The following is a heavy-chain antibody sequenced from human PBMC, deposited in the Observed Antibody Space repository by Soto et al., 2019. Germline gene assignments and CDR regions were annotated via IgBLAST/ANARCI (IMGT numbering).Heavy chain of an antibody. CDR2: IYSDGRT. CDR3: ARCSGWYGQCYFDC. D-gene: IGHD6-13*01. J-gene: IGHJ4*02. V-gene: IGHV3-53*02. Sequence: DVQLVETGGGLIQPGGSLRLPCAASGHIVNSSYMIWLRQAPGKGLEWVSVIYSDGRTYYADSVKGRFTISRDNSKNTLYLQMNSLSAEDTAVYYCARCSGWYGQCYFDCWGQGTLVTVSS. CDR1: GHIVNSSY.